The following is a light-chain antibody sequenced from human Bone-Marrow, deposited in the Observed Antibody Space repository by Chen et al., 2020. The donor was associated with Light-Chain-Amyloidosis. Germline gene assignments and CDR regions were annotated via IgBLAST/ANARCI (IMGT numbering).Light chain of an antibody. Sequence: QSALNQPRSVSGSAGQSVAISCTGTSSDVGGYNHVSWYQQHPGKAPKLIIYGVSERPSGVPDRFSGSKSGNTASLSISGLQAEDEADYYCCSYAGTYTFFVFGTGTKVTVL. CDR1: SSDVGGYNH. CDR3: CSYAGTYTFFV. J-gene: IGLJ1*01. V-gene: IGLV2-11*01. CDR2: GVS.